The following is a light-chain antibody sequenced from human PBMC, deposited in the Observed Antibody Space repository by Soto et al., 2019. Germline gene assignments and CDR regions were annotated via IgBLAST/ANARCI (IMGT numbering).Light chain of an antibody. V-gene: IGLV2-14*03. CDR1: GSDIGSYNY. J-gene: IGLJ1*01. Sequence: QSVLTQPASVFGSPGQSITISCTGTGSDIGSYNYVSWYQQHPGKAPKLLIYDVTNRPPGVSNRFSGSKSGDTAYLSISGLQAGDEADYYCESYTSGRTLYVFGTGTKLTVL. CDR3: ESYTSGRTLYV. CDR2: DVT.